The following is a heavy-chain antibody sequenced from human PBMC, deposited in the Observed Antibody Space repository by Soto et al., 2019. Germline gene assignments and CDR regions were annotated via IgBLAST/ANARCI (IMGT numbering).Heavy chain of an antibody. CDR3: ASTDYDLLTGVREDF. V-gene: IGHV4-39*01. D-gene: IGHD3-9*01. J-gene: IGHJ4*02. Sequence: QLQLQESGPGLVKPSETLSLTCTVSGGSISSSSYYWGWIRQPPGKGLEWIGSIYYSGSTYYNPSLKSRVTISVDTSKNQFSLKLSSVTAADTAVYYCASTDYDLLTGVREDFWGQGTLVTVSS. CDR1: GGSISSSSYY. CDR2: IYYSGST.